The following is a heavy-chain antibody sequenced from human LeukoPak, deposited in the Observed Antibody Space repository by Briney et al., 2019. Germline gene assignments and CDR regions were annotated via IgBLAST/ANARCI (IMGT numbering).Heavy chain of an antibody. J-gene: IGHJ4*02. CDR1: AFTFRPYA. V-gene: IGHV3-23*01. D-gene: IGHD5-18*01. CDR2: VSGSGGST. Sequence: GGSLRLSCAASAFTFRPYAMIWVRQAPGKGLEWVSTVSGSGGSTYYADSVKGRFTISRDNSNNTLYLQMNSLRAEDTAVCYCAKGAASRGYTYVANWGQGTLVTVSS. CDR3: AKGAASRGYTYVAN.